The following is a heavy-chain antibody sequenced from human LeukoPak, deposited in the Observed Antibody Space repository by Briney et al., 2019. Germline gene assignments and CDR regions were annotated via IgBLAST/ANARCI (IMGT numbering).Heavy chain of an antibody. D-gene: IGHD6-13*01. J-gene: IGHJ6*03. V-gene: IGHV4-59*01. CDR2: IYYSGST. CDR3: ARNIADYYYYYMDV. CDR1: GGSISSYY. Sequence: SETLSLTCTVSGGSISSYYWSWIRQPPGKGLEWIGYIYYSGSTNYNPSLKSRVTISVDTSKNQFSLKLSAVTAADTAVYYCARNIADYYYYYMDVWGKGTTVTVSS.